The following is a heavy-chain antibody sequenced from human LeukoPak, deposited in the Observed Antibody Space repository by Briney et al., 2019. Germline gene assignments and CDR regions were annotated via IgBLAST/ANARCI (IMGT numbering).Heavy chain of an antibody. V-gene: IGHV4-34*01. CDR1: GGSFSGYY. Sequence: SETLSLTCAVYGGSFSGYYWSWIRQPPGKGLEWIGEINHSGSTNYNPSLKSRVTISVDTSKNQFSLKLSSVTAADTAVYYCARDYGDYDGVDYYYYGMDVWGQGTTVTVSS. CDR3: ARDYGDYDGVDYYYYGMDV. CDR2: INHSGST. D-gene: IGHD4-17*01. J-gene: IGHJ6*02.